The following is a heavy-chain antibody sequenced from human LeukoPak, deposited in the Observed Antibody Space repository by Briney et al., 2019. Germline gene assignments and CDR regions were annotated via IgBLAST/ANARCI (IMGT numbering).Heavy chain of an antibody. Sequence: GESLKISWKGSRYSFTSYWIGWVRHMPGKGLEWMGIIYPGDSDTRYSPSFQGPVTISADKSITTAYLQWSSLKASDTAKYYCARPTPVADPYFFDYWGQGTLVTVSS. D-gene: IGHD6-19*01. CDR3: ARPTPVADPYFFDY. CDR1: RYSFTSYW. V-gene: IGHV5-51*01. J-gene: IGHJ4*02. CDR2: IYPGDSDT.